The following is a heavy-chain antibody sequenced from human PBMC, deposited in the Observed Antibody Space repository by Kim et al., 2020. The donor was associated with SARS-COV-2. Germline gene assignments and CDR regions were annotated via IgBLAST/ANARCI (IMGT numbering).Heavy chain of an antibody. CDR3: ARDPGYSSGWYAY. D-gene: IGHD6-19*01. J-gene: IGHJ4*02. Sequence: SVKVSCKASGGTFSSYAISWVRQAPGQGLEWMGGIIPIFGTANYAQKFQGRVTITADESTSTAYMELSSLRSEDTAVYYCARDPGYSSGWYAYWGQGTLVTVSS. CDR1: GGTFSSYA. CDR2: IIPIFGTA. V-gene: IGHV1-69*13.